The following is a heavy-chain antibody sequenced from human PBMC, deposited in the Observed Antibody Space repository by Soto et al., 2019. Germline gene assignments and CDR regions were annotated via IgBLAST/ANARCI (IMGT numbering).Heavy chain of an antibody. CDR1: GGSISSSSYY. CDR2: IYYSGST. CDR3: ARQVWSGYYYYYYMDV. J-gene: IGHJ6*03. Sequence: SETLSLTCTVSGGSISSSSYYWGWIRQPPGKGLEWIGSIYYSGSTYYNPSLKSRVTISVDTSKNQFSLKLSSVTAADTAVYYCARQVWSGYYYYYYMDVWGKGTTVTVSS. V-gene: IGHV4-39*01. D-gene: IGHD3-3*01.